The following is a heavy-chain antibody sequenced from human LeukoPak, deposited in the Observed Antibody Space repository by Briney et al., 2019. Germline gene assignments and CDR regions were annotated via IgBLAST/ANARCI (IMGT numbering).Heavy chain of an antibody. D-gene: IGHD3-22*01. J-gene: IGHJ4*02. CDR1: GYTFTSYG. V-gene: IGHV1-18*01. CDR2: ISAYNGYT. Sequence: GASVKVSCKASGYTFTSYGISWVRQAPGQGLEWMGWISAYNGYTNYAQNFQGRVTITADESTSTAYMELSSLRSEDTAVYYCARFGGMNYYDSSGPHNWGQGTLVTVSS. CDR3: ARFGGMNYYDSSGPHN.